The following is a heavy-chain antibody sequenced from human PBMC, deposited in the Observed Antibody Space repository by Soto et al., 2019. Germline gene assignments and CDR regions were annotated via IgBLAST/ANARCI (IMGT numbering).Heavy chain of an antibody. J-gene: IGHJ3*02. CDR1: GYTFTSYG. CDR2: ISAYNGNT. V-gene: IGHV1-18*01. CDR3: ARDRYSSGWYLPFGAFDI. D-gene: IGHD6-19*01. Sequence: ASVKVSCKASGYTFTSYGISWVRQAPGQGLEWMGWISAYNGNTNYAQKLQGRVTMTTDTSTSTAYMELRSLRSDDTAVYYFARDRYSSGWYLPFGAFDIWGQGTMVTVSS.